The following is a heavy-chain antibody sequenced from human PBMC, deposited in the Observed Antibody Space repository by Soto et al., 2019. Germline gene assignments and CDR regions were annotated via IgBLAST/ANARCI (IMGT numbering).Heavy chain of an antibody. J-gene: IGHJ4*02. D-gene: IGHD1-20*01. CDR1: GFTLRNYA. CDR2: ISANDVGT. Sequence: GGSLRLSCEASGFTLRNYAMTWVRQAPGKGLEWVSLISANDVGTYYAESVKTRFTISTDQSRNTVYLQMDSLRADDTAIYYCAKAKNDYNWDNRHPFDYWGQGTLVTVSS. V-gene: IGHV3-23*01. CDR3: AKAKNDYNWDNRHPFDY.